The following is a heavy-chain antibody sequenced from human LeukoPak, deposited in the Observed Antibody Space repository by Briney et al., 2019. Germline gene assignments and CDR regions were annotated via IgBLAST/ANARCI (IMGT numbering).Heavy chain of an antibody. CDR3: VRDIGECSSTSCYAPFIDY. CDR2: SSAYNGDT. Sequence: ASVKVSRKASGYTFAMFGISWVRQAPGQGFEWMGWSSAYNGDTKYSQRFQGRVTMSADTSTNTAYMDLRSLRSDDMAVYYCVRDIGECSSTSCYAPFIDYWGQGTLVTVSS. D-gene: IGHD2-2*01. CDR1: GYTFAMFG. J-gene: IGHJ4*02. V-gene: IGHV1-18*03.